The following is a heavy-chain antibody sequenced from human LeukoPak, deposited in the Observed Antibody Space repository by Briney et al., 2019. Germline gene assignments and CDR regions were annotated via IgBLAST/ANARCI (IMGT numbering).Heavy chain of an antibody. CDR2: ISYDGSNK. CDR1: GFTFSSYG. Sequence: GGSLRLSCAASGFTFSSYGMHWVRQAPGKGLEWVAVISYDGSNKYYADSVKGRFTISRDNSKNTLYLQMNSLRAEDTAVYYCAGGGYTWNDLGDYWGQGTLVTVSS. CDR3: AGGGYTWNDLGDY. V-gene: IGHV3-30*03. J-gene: IGHJ4*02. D-gene: IGHD1-1*01.